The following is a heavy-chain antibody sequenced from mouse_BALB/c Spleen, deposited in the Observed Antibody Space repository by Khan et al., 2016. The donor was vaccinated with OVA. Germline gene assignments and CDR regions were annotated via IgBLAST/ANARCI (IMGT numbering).Heavy chain of an antibody. D-gene: IGHD1-1*01. CDR3: AGLAYYYDSEGFAY. J-gene: IGHJ3*01. Sequence: EVQLVESGGDLVKPGGSLKLSCAASGFTFSTYGMSWVRQTPDKRLEWVATVSTGGGYTYYPDSVKGRFTISRDNAKNTLYLQMSSLESEDTAMFYCAGLAYYYDSEGFAYWGQGTLVTVSA. CDR2: VSTGGGYT. V-gene: IGHV5-6*01. CDR1: GFTFSTYG.